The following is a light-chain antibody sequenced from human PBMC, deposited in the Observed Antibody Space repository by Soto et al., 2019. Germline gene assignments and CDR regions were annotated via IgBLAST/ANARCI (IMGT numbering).Light chain of an antibody. Sequence: QSALTQPTSVSGSPGQSITISCTGNHNDIGTYDYVSWYQQHPGRAPRLLIHGVTTRPSGISGRFSASKSGLTASLTISGLQPEDEADYYWSSFTSNRIYVFGPGTKLTVL. CDR1: HNDIGTYDY. J-gene: IGLJ1*01. V-gene: IGLV2-14*03. CDR2: GVT. CDR3: SSFTSNRIYV.